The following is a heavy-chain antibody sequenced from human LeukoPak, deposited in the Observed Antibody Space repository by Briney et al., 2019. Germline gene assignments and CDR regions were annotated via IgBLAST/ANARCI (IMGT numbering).Heavy chain of an antibody. CDR1: GGSFSGYY. V-gene: IGHV4-34*01. Sequence: SETLSLTCAVYGGSFSGYYWSWIRQPPGKGLEWIGEINHSGSTNYNPSLKSRVTISVDTSKNQFSLKLSSVTAADTAVYYCARSRLDIVVVPAAILWYYCYYMDVWGKGTTVTVSS. CDR3: ARSRLDIVVVPAAILWYYCYYMDV. D-gene: IGHD2-2*02. J-gene: IGHJ6*03. CDR2: INHSGST.